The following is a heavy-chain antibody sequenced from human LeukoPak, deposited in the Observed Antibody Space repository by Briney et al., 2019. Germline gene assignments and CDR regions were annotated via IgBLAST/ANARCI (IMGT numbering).Heavy chain of an antibody. CDR1: GFTFATYD. J-gene: IGHJ4*02. Sequence: GGSLRLSCAASGFTFATYDMSWVRQAPGKGLEWVSAISGSGGSTYYTDSVKGRFTISRDNSKNTLYLQMNSLRAEDTAVYYCAPDTVTTIFDYWGQGTLVTVSS. CDR3: APDTVTTIFDY. CDR2: ISGSGGST. V-gene: IGHV3-23*01. D-gene: IGHD4-17*01.